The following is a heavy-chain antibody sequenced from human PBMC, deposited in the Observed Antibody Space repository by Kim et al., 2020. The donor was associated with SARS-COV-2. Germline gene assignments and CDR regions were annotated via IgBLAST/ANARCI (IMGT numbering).Heavy chain of an antibody. J-gene: IGHJ4*02. CDR3: ARGGLGAQWLVPLDF. D-gene: IGHD6-19*01. Sequence: AASVKGRFTISRDNARNSLYLQMHSLRDDDTGVYYCARGGLGAQWLVPLDFWGQGTLLTVSS. V-gene: IGHV3-48*02.